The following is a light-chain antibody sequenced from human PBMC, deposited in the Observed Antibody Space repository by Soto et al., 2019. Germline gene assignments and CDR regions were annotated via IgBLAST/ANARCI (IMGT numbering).Light chain of an antibody. CDR1: QSISRQ. CDR2: QAS. Sequence: DIQMTQSPSTLSASVGDRVSITCRASQSISRQLAWYQQKPGKAPNLLIYQASNLETGVPSRFTGSGSGTEFTLTIGILQTDDLATYYGLQYQSYWTFGQGSKVEVK. CDR3: LQYQSYWT. J-gene: IGKJ1*01. V-gene: IGKV1-5*03.